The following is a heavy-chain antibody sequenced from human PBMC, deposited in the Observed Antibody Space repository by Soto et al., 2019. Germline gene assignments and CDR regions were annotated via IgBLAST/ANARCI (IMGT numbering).Heavy chain of an antibody. J-gene: IGHJ6*03. CDR2: INSDGSST. V-gene: IGHV3-74*01. Sequence: EVQLVESGGGLVQPGGSLRLSCAASGFTFSSYWMHWVRQAPGKGLVWVSRINSDGSSTSYADSVKGRFTISRDNAKNTLYLQMNSLRAEDTAVYYCAREGPTSSTSCDMDVWGKGTTVTVSS. CDR1: GFTFSSYW. D-gene: IGHD2-2*01. CDR3: AREGPTSSTSCDMDV.